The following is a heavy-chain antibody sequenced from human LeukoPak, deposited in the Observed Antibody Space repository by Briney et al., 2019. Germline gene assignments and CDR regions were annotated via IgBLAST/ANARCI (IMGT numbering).Heavy chain of an antibody. Sequence: PGGSLRLSCAASGFTFSSYAMSWVRQAPGKGLEWVSAISGSGGSTYYADSVKGRFTISRDNSKNTLYLQMNSLRAEDTAVYYCARLLGYCSSTSCPGWFDPWGQGTLVTVSS. CDR3: ARLLGYCSSTSCPGWFDP. J-gene: IGHJ5*02. V-gene: IGHV3-23*01. D-gene: IGHD2-2*01. CDR1: GFTFSSYA. CDR2: ISGSGGST.